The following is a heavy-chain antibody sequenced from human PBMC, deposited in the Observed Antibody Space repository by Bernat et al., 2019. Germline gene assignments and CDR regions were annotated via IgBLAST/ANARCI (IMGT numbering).Heavy chain of an antibody. Sequence: QVQLVQSGAEVKKPGASVKVSCKASGYTFTGYYMHWVRQAPGQGLEWMGWINPNSGGTNYAQKFQGWVTMTRDTSISTAYMELGRLRSDDTAVYYCATSAKYSSSWYDYWGQGTLVTVSS. CDR3: ATSAKYSSSWYDY. V-gene: IGHV1-2*04. J-gene: IGHJ4*02. CDR1: GYTFTGYY. D-gene: IGHD6-13*01. CDR2: INPNSGGT.